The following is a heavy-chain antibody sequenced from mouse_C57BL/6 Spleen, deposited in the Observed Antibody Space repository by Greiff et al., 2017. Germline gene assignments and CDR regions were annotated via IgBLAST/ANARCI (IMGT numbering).Heavy chain of an antibody. CDR2: INPNNGGT. V-gene: IGHV1-26*01. CDR3: ARKGTGTDY. J-gene: IGHJ4*01. Sequence: VQLQQSGPELVKPGASVKISCKASGYTFTDYYMNWVKQSHGKSLEWIGDINPNNGGTSYNQKFKGKATLTVDKSYSTAYMELRSLTSEDSAVYYCARKGTGTDYWGQGTSVTVSS. D-gene: IGHD4-1*01. CDR1: GYTFTDYY.